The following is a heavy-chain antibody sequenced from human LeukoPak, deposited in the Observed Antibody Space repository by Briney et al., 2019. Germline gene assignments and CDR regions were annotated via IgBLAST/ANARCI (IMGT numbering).Heavy chain of an antibody. Sequence: GASAKVSCKASGYTFTNYGISWVRQAPGQGLAWMGCISAYSDNTNYAQNLQGRVTMTTVTPTSTDYLELSSLTSDDTAVYCCARAPHDYDCCSGPFDYWGRGTLVTVSS. D-gene: IGHD3-3*01. CDR1: GYTFTNYG. CDR2: ISAYSDNT. V-gene: IGHV1-18*01. J-gene: IGHJ4*02. CDR3: ARAPHDYDCCSGPFDY.